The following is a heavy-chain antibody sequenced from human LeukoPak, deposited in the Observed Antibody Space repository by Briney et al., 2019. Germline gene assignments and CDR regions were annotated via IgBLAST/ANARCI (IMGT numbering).Heavy chain of an antibody. V-gene: IGHV4-59*01. CDR2: IYYSGST. CDR1: GDSIRSYY. Sequence: SETLSLTCTVSGDSIRSYYWSWIRQPPGKGLEWIGYIYYSGSTKYNPSLKSRVTISVDTSKNQFSLKLSSVTAADTAVYYCARARSDSSWFDPWGQGTLVTVSS. D-gene: IGHD3-22*01. CDR3: ARARSDSSWFDP. J-gene: IGHJ5*02.